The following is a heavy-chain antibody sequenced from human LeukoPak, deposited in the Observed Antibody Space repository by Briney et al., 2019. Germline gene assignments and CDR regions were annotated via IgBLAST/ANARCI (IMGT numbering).Heavy chain of an antibody. D-gene: IGHD5-12*01. J-gene: IGHJ6*03. CDR2: MNPNSGNT. V-gene: IGHV1-8*03. CDR1: GYTFTSYD. Sequence: ASVKVSCKASGYTFTSYDINWVRQATGQGLEWMGWMNPNSGNTGYAQKFQGRVTITRNTSISTAYMELSSLRSEDTAVYYCARTGAGGGWIYYYYYMDVWGKGTTVTVSS. CDR3: ARTGAGGGWIYYYYYMDV.